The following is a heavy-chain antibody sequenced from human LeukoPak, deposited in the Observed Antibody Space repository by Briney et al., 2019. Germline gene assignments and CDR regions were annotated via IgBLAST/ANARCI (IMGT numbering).Heavy chain of an antibody. Sequence: PGGSLRLSCSASGFTFSSYWMSWVRQTPEKGLEWVANIKQDGSEKVYVDSVKGRFTISRDNAKSSLYLQMSGLRAEDTAVYCCARDPYSSSWSYGMDVWGQGTTVTVSS. CDR2: IKQDGSEK. V-gene: IGHV3-7*05. D-gene: IGHD6-13*01. CDR3: ARDPYSSSWSYGMDV. CDR1: GFTFSSYW. J-gene: IGHJ6*02.